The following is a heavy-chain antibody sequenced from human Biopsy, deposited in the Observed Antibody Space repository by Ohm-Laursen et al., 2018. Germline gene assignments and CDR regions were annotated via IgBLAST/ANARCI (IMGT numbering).Heavy chain of an antibody. CDR1: GFTFSDYY. J-gene: IGHJ3*01. Sequence: GSLRLSCTASGFTFSDYYMSWVRQAPGKGLEWISYITVSGASVYYTDSVKGRFTISRDNAKNSLYLQMNSLRAEDTAVYFWAISTPASNYKWNDQDEPLDFWGQGTMVTVSS. D-gene: IGHD1-20*01. CDR2: ITVSGASV. CDR3: AISTPASNYKWNDQDEPLDF. V-gene: IGHV3-11*01.